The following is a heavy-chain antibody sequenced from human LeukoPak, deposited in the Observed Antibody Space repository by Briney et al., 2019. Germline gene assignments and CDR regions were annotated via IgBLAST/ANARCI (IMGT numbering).Heavy chain of an antibody. V-gene: IGHV3-30*14. J-gene: IGHJ4*02. Sequence: PGGSLRLSCVDSGFTFSSYWMSWLRQAPGKGLEWVAVISYDGSNKYYADSVKGRFTISRDNSENTLYLQMNSLRAEDTAIYYCARDLGGAMIVVVGGQGTLVTVSS. CDR2: ISYDGSNK. CDR1: GFTFSSYW. CDR3: ARDLGGAMIVVV. D-gene: IGHD3-22*01.